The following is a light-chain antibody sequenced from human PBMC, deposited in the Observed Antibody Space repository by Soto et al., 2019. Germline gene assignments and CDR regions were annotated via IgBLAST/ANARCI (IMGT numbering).Light chain of an antibody. CDR1: QSVSSTY. Sequence: EIVLTQSPGTLSLSPGERATLSCRASQSVSSTYLDWYQQKAGQAPRLLIYGASSRATGIPDRFSGSGSGTDCTLTISRLEPEDFAVYYCQQYSSSPDTFGQGTRLEI. CDR2: GAS. CDR3: QQYSSSPDT. V-gene: IGKV3-20*01. J-gene: IGKJ5*01.